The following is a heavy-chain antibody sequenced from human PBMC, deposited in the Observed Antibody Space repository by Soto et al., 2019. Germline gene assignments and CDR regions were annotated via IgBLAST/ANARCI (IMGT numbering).Heavy chain of an antibody. CDR3: ARSIVVVTALDY. CDR1: GYTFTSYA. Sequence: ASVKVSCKASGYTFTSYAVHWVRQAPGQRLEWMGWINAGNGNTKYSQKFQGRVTITRDTSASTAYMELSSLRSEDTAVYYCARSIVVVTALDYWGQGTLVTVSS. V-gene: IGHV1-3*01. CDR2: INAGNGNT. J-gene: IGHJ4*02. D-gene: IGHD2-21*02.